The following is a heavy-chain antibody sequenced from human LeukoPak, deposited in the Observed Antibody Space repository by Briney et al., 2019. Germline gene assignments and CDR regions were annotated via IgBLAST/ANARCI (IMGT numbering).Heavy chain of an antibody. CDR1: GGTFSSYA. V-gene: IGHV1-69*01. CDR2: IIPIFGTA. Sequence: SVKVSCKASGGTFSSYAISWVRQAPGQGLEWMGGIIPIFGTANYAQKFQGRVTITADESTSTAYMELSSLRSEDTAVYYCARDRGSYDSSGYYMDAWGKGTTVTVSS. J-gene: IGHJ6*03. D-gene: IGHD1-26*01. CDR3: ARDRGSYDSSGYYMDA.